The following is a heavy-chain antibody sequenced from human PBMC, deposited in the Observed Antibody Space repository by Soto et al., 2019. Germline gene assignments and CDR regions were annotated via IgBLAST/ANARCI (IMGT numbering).Heavy chain of an antibody. V-gene: IGHV1-18*04. CDR3: AYDNLTGYHDY. D-gene: IGHD3-9*01. CDR2: TSAYNGNT. Sequence: GASVKVSCKASGYTFTSYGITWVRQAPGQGLEWMGWTSAYNGNTNYAQKFQGRVTMTTDKSTNTVYMELRSLRSDDTAVYYCAYDNLTGYHDYWGQGTLVTVSS. J-gene: IGHJ4*02. CDR1: GYTFTSYG.